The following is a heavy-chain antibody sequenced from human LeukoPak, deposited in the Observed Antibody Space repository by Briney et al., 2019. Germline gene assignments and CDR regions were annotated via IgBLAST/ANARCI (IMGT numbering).Heavy chain of an antibody. CDR3: ARDSPGYGAYNFD. CDR2: IKEDGSAK. D-gene: IGHD5-12*01. Sequence: GGSLRLSCAASGFTFSRYGMSWVRQAPGKGLEWVANIKEDGSAKYYVDSVEGRFTISRDNAKNSLYLQMNSLSAEDTAVYYCARDSPGYGAYNFDWGQGTLVTVSS. V-gene: IGHV3-7*01. CDR1: GFTFSRYG. J-gene: IGHJ4*02.